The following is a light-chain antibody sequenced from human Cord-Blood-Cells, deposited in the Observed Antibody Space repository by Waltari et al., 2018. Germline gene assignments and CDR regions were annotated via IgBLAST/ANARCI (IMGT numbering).Light chain of an antibody. CDR3: AAWDDSLSGWV. J-gene: IGLJ3*02. Sequence: QSVLTPPPSASGTPGPRVTIPCSGSSSNIGSNYVYWYQQLPGTAPKLLIYRNNQRPSGVPDRFSGSKSGTSASLAISGLRSEDEADYYCAAWDDSLSGWVFGGGTKLTVL. CDR2: RNN. CDR1: SSNIGSNY. V-gene: IGLV1-47*01.